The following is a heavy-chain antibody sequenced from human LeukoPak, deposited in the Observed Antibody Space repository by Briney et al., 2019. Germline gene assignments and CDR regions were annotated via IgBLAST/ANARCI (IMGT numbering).Heavy chain of an antibody. CDR3: ARADVVAPRTLDV. CDR2: IIPILGIA. V-gene: IGHV1-69*04. D-gene: IGHD2-2*01. Sequence: GASVKVSCKASGGTFSSYAISWVRQAPGQGLEWMGRIIPILGIANYAQKFQGRVTITADKSTSTAYMELSSLRSEDTAVYYCARADVVAPRTLDVWGKGTTVTVSS. CDR1: GGTFSSYA. J-gene: IGHJ6*04.